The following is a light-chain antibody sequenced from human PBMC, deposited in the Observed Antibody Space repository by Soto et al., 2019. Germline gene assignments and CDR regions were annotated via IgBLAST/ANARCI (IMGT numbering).Light chain of an antibody. J-gene: IGKJ2*01. Sequence: DIQMTQSPSSLSASVGDRVTITCRASQSISSYLNWYQQKPGKAPKLLIYAASSLQSGVPSRFSGSGSGTDFTLTISSLQPEDFATYYCQQSDSTPYTFGQGTK. V-gene: IGKV1-39*01. CDR2: AAS. CDR1: QSISSY. CDR3: QQSDSTPYT.